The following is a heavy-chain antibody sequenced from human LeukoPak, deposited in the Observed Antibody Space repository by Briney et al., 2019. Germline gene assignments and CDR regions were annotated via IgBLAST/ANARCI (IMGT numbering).Heavy chain of an antibody. V-gene: IGHV4-59*08. J-gene: IGHJ4*02. D-gene: IGHD6-13*01. CDR2: IHYSGST. CDR3: ARGYSSSWYYFDY. CDR1: GGSISNYY. Sequence: SETLSLTCTVSGGSISNYYWSWIRHPPGKGMELIGYIHYSGSTNYNPSLKSRATISVDTSKSQFSLKLSSVTAADTAVYYCARGYSSSWYYFDYWGQGTLVTVSS.